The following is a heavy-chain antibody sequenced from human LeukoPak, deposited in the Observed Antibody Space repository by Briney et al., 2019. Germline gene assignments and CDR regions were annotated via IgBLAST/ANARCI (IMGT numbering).Heavy chain of an antibody. V-gene: IGHV3-23*01. J-gene: IGHJ4*02. CDR1: GSTVSSYA. Sequence: GGSMTLAWAASGSTVSSYAMTRVRQPPGRGLEWVSGIGYSAGDTYYADSVKGRFTISRDFSMNTLYLQMTSLRADDTALYYCAKDDDGHHHGVDHWGQGTLVTVSS. D-gene: IGHD4-17*01. CDR2: IGYSAGDT. CDR3: AKDDDGHHHGVDH.